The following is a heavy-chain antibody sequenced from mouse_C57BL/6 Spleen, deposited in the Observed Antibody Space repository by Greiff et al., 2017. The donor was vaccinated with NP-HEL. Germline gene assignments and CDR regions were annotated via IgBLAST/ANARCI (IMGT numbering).Heavy chain of an antibody. CDR2: IDPETGGT. J-gene: IGHJ4*01. CDR1: GYTFTDYE. Sequence: VQLQQSGAELVRPGASVTLSCKASGYTFTDYEMHWVKQTPVHGLEWIGAIDPETGGTASNQKFKGKAILTADKSSSTAYMELRSLTSEDSAVYYCTAYYSNYNYYAMDYWGQGTSVTVSS. CDR3: TAYYSNYNYYAMDY. D-gene: IGHD2-5*01. V-gene: IGHV1-15*01.